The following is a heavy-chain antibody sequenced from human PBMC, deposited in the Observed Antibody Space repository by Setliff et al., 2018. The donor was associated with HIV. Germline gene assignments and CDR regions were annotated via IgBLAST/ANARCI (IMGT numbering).Heavy chain of an antibody. Sequence: PSETLSLTCTVSGGSISSYYWSWIRQPPGKGLEWIGYIYYSGSTTYNPSLKSRVTMSVDTSKNQFSLKLSSVTAADTAVYYCARHAPRNHDLAGVFYPYYMDVWGKGTTVTVSS. CDR2: IYYSGST. CDR1: GGSISSYY. V-gene: IGHV4-59*08. CDR3: ARHAPRNHDLAGVFYPYYMDV. D-gene: IGHD1-1*01. J-gene: IGHJ6*03.